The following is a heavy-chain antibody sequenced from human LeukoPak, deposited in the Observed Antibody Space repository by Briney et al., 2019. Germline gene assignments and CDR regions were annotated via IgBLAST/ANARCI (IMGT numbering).Heavy chain of an antibody. CDR2: TNHSGST. CDR3: ARERGDYVEPYFDY. D-gene: IGHD2-21*02. J-gene: IGHJ4*02. Sequence: SETLSLTCAVYGGSFSGYYWSWIRQPPGRGLECIGETNHSGSTNYNPSLKSRVTISVDTSKNQFSLKLSSVTAADTAVYYCARERGDYVEPYFDYWGQGTLVTVSS. V-gene: IGHV4-34*01. CDR1: GGSFSGYY.